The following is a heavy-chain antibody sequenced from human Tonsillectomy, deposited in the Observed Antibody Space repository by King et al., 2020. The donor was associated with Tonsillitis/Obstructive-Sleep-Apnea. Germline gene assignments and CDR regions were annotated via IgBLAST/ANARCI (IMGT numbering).Heavy chain of an antibody. Sequence: VQLQESGPGLVKPSETLSPTCTVSGGSISTYYWSWIRQPPGKGLGWIGCFDFSGSTNCNPSLKSRVTISVDTSKHQFSLNLSSVTAGDTDVYYCASEPVLGTGDSYFDYWGQGNLVPVSS. CDR2: FDFSGST. J-gene: IGHJ4*02. D-gene: IGHD7-27*01. CDR3: ASEPVLGTGDSYFDY. CDR1: GGSISTYY. V-gene: IGHV4-59*01.